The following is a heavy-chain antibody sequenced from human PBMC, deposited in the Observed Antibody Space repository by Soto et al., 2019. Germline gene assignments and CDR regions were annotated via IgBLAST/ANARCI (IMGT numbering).Heavy chain of an antibody. V-gene: IGHV1-18*01. D-gene: IGHD3-9*01. CDR1: GYTFTSYG. Sequence: GASVKVSCKASGYTFTSYGISWVRQAPGQGLEWMGWISAYNGNTNYAQKLQGRVTMTTDTSTSTAYMELRSLRSDDTAVYYCARGPLLRYFDWYHDYWGQGTRVTVSS. CDR3: ARGPLLRYFDWYHDY. J-gene: IGHJ4*02. CDR2: ISAYNGNT.